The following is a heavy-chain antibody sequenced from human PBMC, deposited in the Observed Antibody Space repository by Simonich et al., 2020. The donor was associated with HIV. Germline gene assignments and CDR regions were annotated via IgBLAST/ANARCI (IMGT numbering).Heavy chain of an antibody. CDR1: GGTFSRYA. V-gene: IGHV1-69*09. CDR2: ILPILGIP. Sequence: QVQLVQSGAEVKKPGSSVKVSCKASGGTFSRYAISWVRQAPGKVLEWMGEILPILGIPNSAQNFQGRVTMTADKSTRTVYMGLSSLRYEDTAVYYCARVFIMGHGFDYWGQGTLVTVSS. D-gene: IGHD2-8*01. CDR3: ARVFIMGHGFDY. J-gene: IGHJ4*02.